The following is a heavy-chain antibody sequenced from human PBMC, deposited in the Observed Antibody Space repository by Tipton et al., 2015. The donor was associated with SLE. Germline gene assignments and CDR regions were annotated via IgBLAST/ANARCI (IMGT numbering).Heavy chain of an antibody. D-gene: IGHD1-26*01. CDR3: ARDPYGGATSLDF. J-gene: IGHJ4*02. V-gene: IGHV4-59*01. Sequence: TLSLTCTVSGDSISSYYWTWIRQPPGKGLEWIGYIHYSGSTNCDPSLRSRVTISIDTSKNQFSLNLRSVTAADTAVYYCARDPYGGATSLDFWGQGTLVTVSS. CDR2: IHYSGST. CDR1: GDSISSYY.